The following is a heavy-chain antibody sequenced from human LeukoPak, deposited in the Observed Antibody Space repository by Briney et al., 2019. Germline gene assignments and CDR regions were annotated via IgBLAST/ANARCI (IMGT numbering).Heavy chain of an antibody. V-gene: IGHV4-38-2*02. D-gene: IGHD3-22*01. J-gene: IGHJ4*02. CDR3: ARETRNYYDSSGYYSFDY. CDR2: LYYRGST. Sequence: SETLSLTCSVSGYSISSGYYWGWIRQPPGKGLEWIGNLYYRGSTSYSPSLKSRVTISVDTSKNQFSLKMSSVTAADTAVYYCARETRNYYDSSGYYSFDYWGQGTLVTVSS. CDR1: GYSISSGYY.